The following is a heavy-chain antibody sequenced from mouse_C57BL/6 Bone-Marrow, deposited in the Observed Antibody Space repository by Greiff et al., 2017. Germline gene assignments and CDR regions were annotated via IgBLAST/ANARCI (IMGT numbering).Heavy chain of an antibody. CDR1: GYTFTDYY. V-gene: IGHV1-76*01. CDR2: IYPGSGNT. CDR3: AIIYYGYAMDY. D-gene: IGHD2-1*01. J-gene: IGHJ4*01. Sequence: QVQLQQSGAELVRPGASVKLSCKASGYTFTDYYINWVKQRPGQGLEWIARIYPGSGNTYYNEKFKGKATLTAAKSSSTAYMQLSSLTSEDSAVYFCAIIYYGYAMDYWGQGTSVTVSA.